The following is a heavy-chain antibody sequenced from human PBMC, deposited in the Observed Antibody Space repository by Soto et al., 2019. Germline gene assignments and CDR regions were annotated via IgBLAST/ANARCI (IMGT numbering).Heavy chain of an antibody. CDR1: GFTFSSYW. V-gene: IGHV3-74*01. J-gene: IGHJ4*02. D-gene: IGHD1-1*01. Sequence: EVQLVESGGGLVQPGGSLRLSCSASGFTFSSYWMQWVRQAPGKGLVWVSRINSDGSSTSYADSVKGRFTISRDNAKNTLYLQMNSLRAEDTAVYYCARVHWPIPYYFDYWGQGTLVTVSS. CDR2: INSDGSST. CDR3: ARVHWPIPYYFDY.